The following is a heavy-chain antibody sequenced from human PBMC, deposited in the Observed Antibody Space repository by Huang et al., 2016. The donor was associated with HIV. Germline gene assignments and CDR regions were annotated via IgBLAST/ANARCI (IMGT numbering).Heavy chain of an antibody. CDR1: GFSLTSSGVA. Sequence: QITLKESGPTLVKPTQTLTLTCTFSGFSLTSSGVAVGWIRQPPGKALECIALIYWDNEERFSPSLKTRLTITQDTPKNEVVLTMTNMDPVDTATYYCVHRLRYGKWYVDYWGQGVLVTVSS. CDR2: IYWDNEE. CDR3: VHRLRYGKWYVDY. D-gene: IGHD6-13*01. J-gene: IGHJ4*02. V-gene: IGHV2-5*02.